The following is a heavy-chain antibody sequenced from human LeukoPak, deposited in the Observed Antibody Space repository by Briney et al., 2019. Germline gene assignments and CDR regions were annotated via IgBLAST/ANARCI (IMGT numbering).Heavy chain of an antibody. D-gene: IGHD4-17*01. J-gene: IGHJ4*02. CDR1: GFTFSSYA. V-gene: IGHV3-23*01. CDR2: ISGSGGST. CDR3: AKAHHYGDYVVVYFDY. Sequence: GGSLRLSCAASGFTFSSYAMTWVRQAPGKGLEWVSAISGSGGSTYYADSVKGRFTISRDNSKNTLYLQMKSLRAEDTAVYYCAKAHHYGDYVVVYFDYWGQGTLVTVSS.